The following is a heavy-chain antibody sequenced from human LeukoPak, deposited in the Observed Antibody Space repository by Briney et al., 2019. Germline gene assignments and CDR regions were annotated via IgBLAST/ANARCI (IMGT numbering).Heavy chain of an antibody. CDR2: ISGSNSYI. CDR1: GFTFSSYW. J-gene: IGHJ4*02. D-gene: IGHD1-1*01. V-gene: IGHV3-21*01. CDR3: ARALTTLTYEGY. Sequence: GGSLRLSCAASGFTFSSYWMNWARQAPGKGLEWVSSISGSNSYIFYADSVKGRFTVSRDNAKDSLYLQMNSLRAEDTAVYYRARALTTLTYEGYWGQGTLVTVSS.